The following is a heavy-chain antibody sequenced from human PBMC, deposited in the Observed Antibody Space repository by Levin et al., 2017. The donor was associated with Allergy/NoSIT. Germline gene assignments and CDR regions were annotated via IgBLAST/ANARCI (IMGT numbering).Heavy chain of an antibody. J-gene: IGHJ4*02. CDR1: GDSISSGSYY. D-gene: IGHD2-15*01. V-gene: IGHV4-31*03. CDR2: IYYSGYT. CDR3: ARDLGYCGGDRCMIY. Sequence: SETLSLTCTVAGDSISSGSYYWSWIRQHPGKGLEWIGFIYYSGYTYYNPSLKSRVTISVDTSKNQFSLELSSVTAADTAVYFCARDLGYCGGDRCMIYWGQGTLVTVSS.